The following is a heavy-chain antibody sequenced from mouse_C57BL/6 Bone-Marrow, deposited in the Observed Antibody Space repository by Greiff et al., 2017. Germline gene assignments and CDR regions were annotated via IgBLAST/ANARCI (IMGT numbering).Heavy chain of an antibody. CDR1: GFNIKDDY. Sequence: EVKLVESGAELVRPGASVKLSCTASGFNIKDDYMHWVKQRPEQGLEWIGWIDPENGDTEYASKFQGKATITADTSSNTAYLQLSSLTSEDTAVYYCTRDYDWFAYWGQGTLVTVSA. V-gene: IGHV14-4*01. CDR2: IDPENGDT. D-gene: IGHD2-4*01. CDR3: TRDYDWFAY. J-gene: IGHJ3*01.